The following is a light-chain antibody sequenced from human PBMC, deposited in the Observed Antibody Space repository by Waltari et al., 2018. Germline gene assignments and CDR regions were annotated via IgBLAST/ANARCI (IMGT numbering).Light chain of an antibody. J-gene: IGKJ2*01. V-gene: IGKV3-20*01. CDR1: QSVGRNY. CDR2: EAS. CDR3: QQYGNSLPYT. Sequence: EIVLTQSPATLSFSPGDNATLFSRARQSVGRNYVAWYQHKPGQAPRLLIHEASSRATGTPDRFSGSGSGTDFTLTISRLEREDFAVYFCQQYGNSLPYTFGQGTKVEIK.